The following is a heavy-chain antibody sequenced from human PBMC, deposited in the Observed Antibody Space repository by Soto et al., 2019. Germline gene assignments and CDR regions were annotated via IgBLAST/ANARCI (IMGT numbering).Heavy chain of an antibody. Sequence: QVQLVQSGAEVKKPGASVKVSCKASGYTFISYDINWVRQATGQGLEWMGWMNPNSGNTGYAQKFQGRVTMTRNTSISTAYMELSSLRSEDTAVYYCARSPTGLYSSGWYVGYYFDYWGQGTLVTVSS. CDR2: MNPNSGNT. D-gene: IGHD6-19*01. V-gene: IGHV1-8*01. CDR1: GYTFISYD. J-gene: IGHJ4*02. CDR3: ARSPTGLYSSGWYVGYYFDY.